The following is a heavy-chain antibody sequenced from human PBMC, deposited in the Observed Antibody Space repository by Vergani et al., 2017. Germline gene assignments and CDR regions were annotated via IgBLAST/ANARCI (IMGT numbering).Heavy chain of an antibody. CDR1: GGTFSSYA. D-gene: IGHD1-26*01. J-gene: IGHJ6*02. CDR3: ARAKGGGYYGDYYYGMDV. V-gene: IGHV1-69*12. CDR2: IIPIFGTA. Sequence: QVQLVQSGAEVKKPGSSVKVSCKASGGTFSSYAISWVRQAPGQGLEWMGGIIPIFGTANYAQKFQGRVTITADESTSTDYMELSSLRSEDTAVYYCARAKGGGYYGDYYYGMDVWGQGTTVTVSS.